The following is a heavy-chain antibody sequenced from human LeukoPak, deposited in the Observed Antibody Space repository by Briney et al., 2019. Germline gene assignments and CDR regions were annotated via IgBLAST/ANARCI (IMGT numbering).Heavy chain of an antibody. Sequence: LETLSLTCTVSGGSISSGSHHWGWFRQSPGKGLEWIGSLYYSRTTYYNPSLNSRVTISVVTSKNQFSLQLNSVTAADTAAYYCARHDGRGGNTMGALDSWGQGSLVTVSS. J-gene: IGHJ4*02. V-gene: IGHV4-39*01. CDR1: GGSISSGSHH. CDR2: LYYSRTT. CDR3: ARHDGRGGNTMGALDS. D-gene: IGHD3-3*01.